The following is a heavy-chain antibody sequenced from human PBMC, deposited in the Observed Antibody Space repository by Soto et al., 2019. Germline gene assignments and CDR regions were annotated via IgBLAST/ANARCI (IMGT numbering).Heavy chain of an antibody. CDR3: ARLRSPQYFYYGMDV. CDR2: IYHSGST. CDR1: GGSISSGGYS. Sequence: SETLSLTCAVSGGSISSGGYSWSWIRQPPGKGLEWIGYIYHSGSTYYSPSFQGQITISADKSISTAYLQWSSLKASDSAMYYCARLRSPQYFYYGMDVWGQGTTVTVSS. D-gene: IGHD2-2*01. J-gene: IGHJ6*02. V-gene: IGHV4-30-2*01.